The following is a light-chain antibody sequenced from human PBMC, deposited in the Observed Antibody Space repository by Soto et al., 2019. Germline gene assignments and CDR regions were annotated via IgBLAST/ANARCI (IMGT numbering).Light chain of an antibody. CDR1: QSVSSSY. CDR2: GAS. Sequence: EIVLTQSPGTLSLSPGEIATLSCRASQSVSSSYLAWYQQKPGQAPRLLIYGASSRATGIPDRFSGSGSGTDFTLTISRLEPEDFAVYYCQQYDSSPKTFGQGTKV. J-gene: IGKJ1*01. V-gene: IGKV3-20*01. CDR3: QQYDSSPKT.